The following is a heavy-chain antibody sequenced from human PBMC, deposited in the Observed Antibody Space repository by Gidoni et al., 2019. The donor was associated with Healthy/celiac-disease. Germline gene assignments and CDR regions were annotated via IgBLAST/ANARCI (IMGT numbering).Heavy chain of an antibody. CDR2: IWYDGSNK. Sequence: QVQLVESGGGVVQPGRSLRLSCAASGSTFSSYGMHWVRQAPGKGLEWVAVIWYDGSNKYYADSVKGRFTISRDNSKNTLYLQMNSLRAEDTAVYYCARESSGWYRGFDYWGQGTLVTVSS. CDR3: ARESSGWYRGFDY. V-gene: IGHV3-33*01. D-gene: IGHD6-19*01. J-gene: IGHJ4*02. CDR1: GSTFSSYG.